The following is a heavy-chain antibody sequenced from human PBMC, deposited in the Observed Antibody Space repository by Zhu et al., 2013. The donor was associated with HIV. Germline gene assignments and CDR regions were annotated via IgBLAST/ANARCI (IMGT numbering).Heavy chain of an antibody. Sequence: VQLVESGGGVVQPGRSLRLSCAASGFTFSSYGMHWVRQAPGKGLEWVAVISYDGSNKYYADSVKGHSPSPETIPKNTLYLQMNSLRAEDTAVYYCAKDSGRAAAGPNWFDPWGQGTLVTVSS. V-gene: IGHV3-30*18. CDR2: ISYDGSNK. D-gene: IGHD6-13*01. J-gene: IGHJ5*02. CDR1: GFTFSSYG. CDR3: AKDSGRAAAGPNWFDP.